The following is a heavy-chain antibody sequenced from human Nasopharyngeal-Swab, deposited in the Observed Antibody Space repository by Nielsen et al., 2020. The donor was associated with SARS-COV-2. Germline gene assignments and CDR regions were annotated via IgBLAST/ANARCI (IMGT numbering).Heavy chain of an antibody. Sequence: SETLSLTCTVSGGSISSGSYYWSWIRQPAGKGLEWTGRIYTSGSTNYNPSLKSRVTISVDTSKNQFSLKLSSVTAADTAVYYCARASGYDYVWGSSIDYWGQGTLVTVSS. CDR1: GGSISSGSYY. D-gene: IGHD3-16*01. V-gene: IGHV4-61*02. J-gene: IGHJ4*02. CDR2: IYTSGST. CDR3: ARASGYDYVWGSSIDY.